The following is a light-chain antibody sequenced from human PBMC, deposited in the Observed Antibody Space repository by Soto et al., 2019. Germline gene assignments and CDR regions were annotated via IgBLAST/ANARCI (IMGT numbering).Light chain of an antibody. Sequence: QSALTQPASVSGSPGQSITISCTGTSSDVGGYDFVSWYQHHPGKAPRLIIYQVSNRPSGVSNRFSGSKSDNTASLTISGLQPEEEADYYCSSYISMIVRVFGGGTKVTVL. CDR1: SSDVGGYDF. J-gene: IGLJ3*02. CDR3: SSYISMIVRV. V-gene: IGLV2-14*01. CDR2: QVS.